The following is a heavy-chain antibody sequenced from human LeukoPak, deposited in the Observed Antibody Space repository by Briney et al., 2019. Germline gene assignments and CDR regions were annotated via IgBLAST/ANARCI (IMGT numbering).Heavy chain of an antibody. D-gene: IGHD1-26*01. V-gene: IGHV4-31*03. CDR1: GGSISSGGYY. J-gene: IGHJ6*02. CDR2: IYYSGST. CDR3: AGGVLPAYYGMDV. Sequence: SETLSLTCTVSGGSISSGGYYWSWIRQHPGKGLEWIGYIYYSGSTYYNPSLKSRVTISVDTSKNQFSLKLSSVTAADTAVYYCAGGVLPAYYGMDVWGQGTTVAVSS.